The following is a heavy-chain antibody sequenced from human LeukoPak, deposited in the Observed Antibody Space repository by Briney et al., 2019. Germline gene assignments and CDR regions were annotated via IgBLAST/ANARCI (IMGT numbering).Heavy chain of an antibody. D-gene: IGHD3-22*01. V-gene: IGHV1-69*05. J-gene: IGHJ4*02. CDR3: ARRGSYYDSSGYYYYYFDY. CDR2: IIPIFGTA. CDR1: GGTFSSYA. Sequence: SVKVSCKASGGTFSSYAISWVRQAPGQGLEWMEGIIPIFGTANYAQKFQGRVTIITDESTSTAYMELSSLRSEDTAVYYCARRGSYYDSSGYYYYYFDYWGQGTLVTVSS.